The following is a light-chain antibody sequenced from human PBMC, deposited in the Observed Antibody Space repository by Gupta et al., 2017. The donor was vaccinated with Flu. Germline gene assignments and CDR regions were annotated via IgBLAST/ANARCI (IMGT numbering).Light chain of an antibody. J-gene: IGLJ3*02. CDR2: GSS. CDR3: QSYDSSLSGWV. V-gene: IGLV1-40*01. Sequence: SSNIGAGYDVHWYQQLPGTAPKLLIYGSSNRPSGVPDRFSGSKSGTSASLAITGLPPEDEADYFCQSYDSSLSGWVFGGGTKLTVL. CDR1: SSNIGAGYD.